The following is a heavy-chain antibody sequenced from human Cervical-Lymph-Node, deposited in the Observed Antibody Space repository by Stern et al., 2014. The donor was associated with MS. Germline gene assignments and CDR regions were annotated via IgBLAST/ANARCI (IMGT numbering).Heavy chain of an antibody. V-gene: IGHV4-30-4*01. J-gene: IGHJ4*02. CDR2: IHNSGTT. Sequence: QVQLQESGPGLVKPSQALSLTCAVTGGSISNAEYYWSWIRQSPGKGLEWLGYIHNSGTTYYNPSPKSRVTISVDTSKNQFSLKLRSVTAADTAVYYCSRDADGYSLVFGYWGRGTLVTVSS. CDR1: GGSISNAEYY. D-gene: IGHD5-24*01. CDR3: SRDADGYSLVFGY.